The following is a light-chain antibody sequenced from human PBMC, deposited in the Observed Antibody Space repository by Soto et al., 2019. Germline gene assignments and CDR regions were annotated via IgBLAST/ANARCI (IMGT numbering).Light chain of an antibody. V-gene: IGKV1-5*03. CDR2: KAS. J-gene: IGKJ1*01. Sequence: DIQMTQSPSTLSGSVGDRVTITCRASQTISSWLAWYQQKPGKAHKLLIYKASTLKSGVQSRFSGSGSGTEFTLTIRSLQPDDFATYYCLQDINYPWTFGQGTKVDIK. CDR1: QTISSW. CDR3: LQDINYPWT.